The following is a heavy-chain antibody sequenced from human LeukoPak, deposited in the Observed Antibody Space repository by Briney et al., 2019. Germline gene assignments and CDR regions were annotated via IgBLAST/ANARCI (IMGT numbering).Heavy chain of an antibody. CDR2: INPNSGNT. CDR1: GYTFTSYD. D-gene: IGHD6-6*01. V-gene: IGHV1-8*01. J-gene: IGHJ5*02. Sequence: GASVTVSCKASGYTFTSYDINWVRQAAGQGREWMGWINPNSGNTGYAQKFQGRVTMTRNTSISTAYMELSSLRSEDTAVYYCARGLIRRPNWFDPWGQGTLVTVSS. CDR3: ARGLIRRPNWFDP.